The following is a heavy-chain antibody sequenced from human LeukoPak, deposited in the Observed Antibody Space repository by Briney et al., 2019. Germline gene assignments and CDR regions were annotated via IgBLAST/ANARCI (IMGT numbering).Heavy chain of an antibody. J-gene: IGHJ4*02. V-gene: IGHV3-7*05. D-gene: IGHD3-22*01. Sequence: PGGSLRLSCAASGFTFSTYWLNWVRQAPGKGLEWVANIKQDGSEKYYVDSVKGRFTISRDNAKNSLYLQMNSLRAEDTAVYYCARSGFYYASGSYYYDNYCFEYWGQGTLVTVSS. CDR1: GFTFSTYW. CDR3: ARSGFYYASGSYYYDNYCFEY. CDR2: IKQDGSEK.